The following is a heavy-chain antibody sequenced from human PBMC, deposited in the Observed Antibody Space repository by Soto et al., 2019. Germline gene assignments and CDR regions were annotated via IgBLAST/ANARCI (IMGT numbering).Heavy chain of an antibody. Sequence: QVHLVESGGGVVQPGRSLRLSCAASGLTFTNYVIHWVRQAPGKGLEWVALLWDDGTTNNYAESVKGRFTISRDKFTKTVYAHMNSLRDADTAIYYCAGVVDMRACDIWGQGTMVTVSS. CDR2: LWDDGTTN. D-gene: IGHD2-21*01. J-gene: IGHJ3*02. V-gene: IGHV3-33*01. CDR3: AGVVDMRACDI. CDR1: GLTFTNYV.